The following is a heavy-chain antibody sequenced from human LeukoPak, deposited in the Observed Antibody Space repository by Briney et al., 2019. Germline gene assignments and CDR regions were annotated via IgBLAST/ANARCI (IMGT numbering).Heavy chain of an antibody. CDR2: ISTYNGNT. Sequence: GASVKVSCKALGYTFISFGISWARQAPGQGLEWMGRISTYNGNTKTAQNLQGRVTMTTDTSTSTAYMELRSLSSDDTAVYYCAREDLVRGVIGPDYWGQRTLVTVSS. CDR1: GYTFISFG. D-gene: IGHD3-10*01. CDR3: AREDLVRGVIGPDY. V-gene: IGHV1-18*01. J-gene: IGHJ4*02.